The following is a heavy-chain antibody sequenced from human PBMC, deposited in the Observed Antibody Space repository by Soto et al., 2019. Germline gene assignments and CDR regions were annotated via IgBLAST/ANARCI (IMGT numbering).Heavy chain of an antibody. CDR3: ARDRFLEWLQIYSDYGMDV. CDR1: DYTFTSYG. CDR2: ISGHNGNT. D-gene: IGHD3-3*01. V-gene: IGHV1-18*01. Sequence: QVQLAQSGAEVKKPGASVKVSCKASDYTFTSYGISWVRQAPGQGLEWKGWISGHNGNTNYAQKLQGRVTMTTDTSTTTAYMELTSLRSDDTAVYYCARDRFLEWLQIYSDYGMDVWGQGTTVTVSS. J-gene: IGHJ6*02.